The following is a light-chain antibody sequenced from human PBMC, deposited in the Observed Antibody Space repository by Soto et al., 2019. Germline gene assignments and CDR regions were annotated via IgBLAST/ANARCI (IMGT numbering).Light chain of an antibody. Sequence: EIVMTQSPATLSVSPGERATLSFSSSQSVSSNLAWYQQKPGQAPRLLIYGASTRATGIPARFSGSGSGTEFTLTISSLQSEDFAVYYCQQYNNWLTWTFGQGTKVDI. CDR3: QQYNNWLTWT. V-gene: IGKV3-15*01. J-gene: IGKJ1*01. CDR1: QSVSSN. CDR2: GAS.